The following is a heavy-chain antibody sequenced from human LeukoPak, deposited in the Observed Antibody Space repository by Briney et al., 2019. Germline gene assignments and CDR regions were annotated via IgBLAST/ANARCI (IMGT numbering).Heavy chain of an antibody. CDR3: ARDYRGGDCFPDY. CDR2: INPNSGDT. CDR1: GYTFTGYY. J-gene: IGHJ4*02. V-gene: IGHV1-2*06. D-gene: IGHD2-21*02. Sequence: ASVKVSCKASGYTFTGYYVHWVRQAPGQGLEWMGRINPNSGDTNYAQKFQGRVTMTRDTSISTAYMELSRLRSDDTAVYYCARDYRGGDCFPDYRGQGTLVTVSS.